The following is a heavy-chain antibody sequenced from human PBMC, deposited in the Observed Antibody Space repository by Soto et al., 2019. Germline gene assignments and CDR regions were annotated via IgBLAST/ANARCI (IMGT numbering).Heavy chain of an antibody. Sequence: QVQLVESGGGVVQPGRSLRLSCAASGFTFSSYGMHWVRQAAGKGLEWVAVISYDGSNKYYADSVKGRFTISRDNSKNTLYLQMNSLRAEDTAVYYCAKETYYYDTSGGFDPWGQGTLVTVSS. V-gene: IGHV3-30*18. CDR1: GFTFSSYG. CDR3: AKETYYYDTSGGFDP. J-gene: IGHJ5*02. D-gene: IGHD3-22*01. CDR2: ISYDGSNK.